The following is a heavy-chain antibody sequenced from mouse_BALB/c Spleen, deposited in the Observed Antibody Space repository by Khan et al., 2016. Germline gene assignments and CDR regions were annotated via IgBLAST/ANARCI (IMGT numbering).Heavy chain of an antibody. CDR3: ARRRYGNYVYAMDY. CDR1: GYTFTSYW. V-gene: IGHV1-87*01. Sequence: QVQLQQSGAELARPGASVKLSCKASGYTFTSYWMQWVKQRPGQGLEWIGAIYPGDGDTRYTQKFKGKATLTADKSSSTAYMQLSSLASEDSAVYYCARRRYGNYVYAMDYWGQGTSVTVSS. J-gene: IGHJ4*01. D-gene: IGHD2-10*02. CDR2: IYPGDGDT.